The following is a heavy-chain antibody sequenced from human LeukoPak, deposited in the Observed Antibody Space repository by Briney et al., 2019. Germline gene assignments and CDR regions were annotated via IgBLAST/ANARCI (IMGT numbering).Heavy chain of an antibody. CDR1: GYTFTSYG. CDR3: ARQFGEVVPAAQDYYYYYYMDV. J-gene: IGHJ6*03. D-gene: IGHD2-2*01. Sequence: ASVKVSCKASGYTFTSYGISWVRKAPGQGLEWMGWISAYNGNTNYAQKLQGRVTMTTDTSTSSAYMELRSLRSDDTAVYYCARQFGEVVPAAQDYYYYYYMDVWGKGTTVTVSS. V-gene: IGHV1-18*01. CDR2: ISAYNGNT.